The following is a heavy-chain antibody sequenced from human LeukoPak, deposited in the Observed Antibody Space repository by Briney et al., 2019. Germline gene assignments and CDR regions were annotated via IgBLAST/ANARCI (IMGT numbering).Heavy chain of an antibody. CDR3: ARQSLDIVLMVYAIGAFDI. J-gene: IGHJ3*02. CDR1: GGSFSGYY. D-gene: IGHD2-8*01. Sequence: SETLSLTCAVYGGSFSGYYWSWIRQPPGKGLEWIGEINHSGSTNYNPSLKSRVTISVDTSKNQFSLKLSSVTAADTAVYYCARQSLDIVLMVYAIGAFDIWGQGTMVTVSS. CDR2: INHSGST. V-gene: IGHV4-34*01.